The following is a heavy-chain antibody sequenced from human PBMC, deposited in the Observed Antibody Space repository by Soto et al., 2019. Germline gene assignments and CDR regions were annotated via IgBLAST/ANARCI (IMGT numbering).Heavy chain of an antibody. Sequence: GGSLRLSCAASGFTFSSYGMHWVRQAPGKGLEWVAVISYDGSNKYYADSVKGRFTISRDNSKNTLYLQMNSLRAEDTAVYYCAKEGTYCSSTSCYRPEPFDYWGQGTLVTVSS. CDR3: AKEGTYCSSTSCYRPEPFDY. J-gene: IGHJ4*02. CDR1: GFTFSSYG. CDR2: ISYDGSNK. V-gene: IGHV3-30*18. D-gene: IGHD2-2*01.